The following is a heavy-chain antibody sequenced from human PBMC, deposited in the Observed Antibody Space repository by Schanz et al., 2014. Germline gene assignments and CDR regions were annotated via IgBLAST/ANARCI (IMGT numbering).Heavy chain of an antibody. J-gene: IGHJ6*02. Sequence: QMRLQEAGPGLVRPSETLSLTCSVAGASITTRGYYWGWVRQAPGMGLEWIGYIFFRGSTYYNPSLKSRVTISIDTSKNQFSMRLPSVTAADTAVYYCYGMDVWGQGTTVTVSS. V-gene: IGHV4-39*07. CDR2: IFFRGST. CDR3: YGMDV. CDR1: GASITTRGYY.